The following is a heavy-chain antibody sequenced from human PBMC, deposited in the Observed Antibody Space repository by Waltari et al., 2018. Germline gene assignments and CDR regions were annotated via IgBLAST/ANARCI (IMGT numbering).Heavy chain of an antibody. CDR1: GYTFTGYY. D-gene: IGHD3-3*01. CDR2: INPNSGGT. CDR3: ARGNDFWSGYHPGPPDY. J-gene: IGHJ4*02. Sequence: QVQLVQSGAEVKKPGASVKVSCKASGYTFTGYYMHLVRQAPGQGLEWMGRINPNSGGTNYAQKLQGRVTMTRDTSISTAYMELSRLRSDDTAVYYCARGNDFWSGYHPGPPDYWGQGTLVTVSS. V-gene: IGHV1-2*06.